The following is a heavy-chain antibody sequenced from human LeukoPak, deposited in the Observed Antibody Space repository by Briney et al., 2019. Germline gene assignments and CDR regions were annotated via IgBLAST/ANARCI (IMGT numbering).Heavy chain of an antibody. D-gene: IGHD2-8*01. J-gene: IGHJ4*02. CDR2: INPDSGGT. CDR1: GYTFTGKY. CDR3: ARDRGYCVNGVCNLFDY. Sequence: ASVKVSCKASGYTFTGKYLHWLRQAPGQGLEWMGWINPDSGGTNHAQNFQGRVAMTRDTSISTAYMELSGLKSDDTAVYYCARDRGYCVNGVCNLFDYWGQGTLVTVSS. V-gene: IGHV1-2*02.